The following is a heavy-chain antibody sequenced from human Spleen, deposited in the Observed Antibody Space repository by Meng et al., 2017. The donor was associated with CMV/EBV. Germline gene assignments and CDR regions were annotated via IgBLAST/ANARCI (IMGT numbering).Heavy chain of an antibody. CDR2: INWKSNDI. V-gene: IGHV3-21*04. Sequence: GGSLRLSCAASGFTFSTYTFNWVRQAPGKGLEWVSGINWKSNDINYADSVKGRFTISRDNAKNSLYLEMNTLRPEDTAIYYCVKDGQGYYYYFDYWGQGTLVTVSS. D-gene: IGHD2-8*01. J-gene: IGHJ4*02. CDR3: VKDGQGYYYYFDY. CDR1: GFTFSTYT.